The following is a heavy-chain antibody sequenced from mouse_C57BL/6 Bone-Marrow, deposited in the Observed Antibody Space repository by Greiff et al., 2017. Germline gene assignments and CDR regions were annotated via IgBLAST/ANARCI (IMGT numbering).Heavy chain of an antibody. V-gene: IGHV1-82*01. CDR1: GYAFSSSW. CDR2: IYPGDGDT. CDR3: ASLYGSSSFDY. D-gene: IGHD1-1*01. J-gene: IGHJ2*01. Sequence: QVQLKESGPELVKPGASVKISCKASGYAFSSSWMNWVKQRPGKGLEWIGRIYPGDGDTNYNGKFKGKATLTADKSSSTAYMQLSSLTSEDSAVYFCASLYGSSSFDYWGQGTTLTVSS.